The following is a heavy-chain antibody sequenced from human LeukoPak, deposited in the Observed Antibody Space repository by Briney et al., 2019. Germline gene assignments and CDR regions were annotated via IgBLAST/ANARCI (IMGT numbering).Heavy chain of an antibody. J-gene: IGHJ4*02. CDR2: IYYSGST. CDR3: AATNCGGDCYPAW. Sequence: KPSETLSLTCTVSGASISSSAYYWGWIRQPPGKGLEWIGSIYYSGSTYYSPSLKSRVTISVDTSKNQFSLKLSSVTAADTAVSYCAATNCGGDCYPAWWGQGTLVTVSS. D-gene: IGHD2-21*02. CDR1: GASISSSAYY. V-gene: IGHV4-39*01.